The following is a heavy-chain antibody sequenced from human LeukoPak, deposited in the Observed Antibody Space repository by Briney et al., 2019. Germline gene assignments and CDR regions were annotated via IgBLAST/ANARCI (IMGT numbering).Heavy chain of an antibody. V-gene: IGHV4-59*08. CDR1: GGSISSYY. D-gene: IGHD4-17*01. CDR2: LYSTGST. Sequence: PSETLSLTCTVSGGSISSYYWSWIRQPPGKGLEWIGYLYSTGSTKYNPSLKSRVTISLDTISLDTSKNQFSLKLSSVTAADTAVYYCARGYGDYDNWFDPWGQGTLVTVSS. J-gene: IGHJ5*02. CDR3: ARGYGDYDNWFDP.